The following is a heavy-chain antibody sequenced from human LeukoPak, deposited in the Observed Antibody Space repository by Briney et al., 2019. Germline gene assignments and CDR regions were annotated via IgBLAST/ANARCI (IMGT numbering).Heavy chain of an antibody. CDR2: IYTGGST. Sequence: GGSLRLSCAASGFTVSSNYMSWVRQAPGKGLEWVSVIYTGGSTYYADSVKGRFTISRDNSKNTLYLQMNSQRAEDTAVYYCASEYCSGGSCYLSSDYWGQGTLVTVSS. D-gene: IGHD2-15*01. CDR3: ASEYCSGGSCYLSSDY. V-gene: IGHV3-53*01. CDR1: GFTVSSNY. J-gene: IGHJ4*02.